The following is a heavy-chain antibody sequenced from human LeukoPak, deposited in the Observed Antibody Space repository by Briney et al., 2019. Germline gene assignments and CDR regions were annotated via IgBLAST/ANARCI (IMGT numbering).Heavy chain of an antibody. CDR3: AISNYYDSSGYYYEWDY. Sequence: PSETLSLTCAVYGGSFSGYYWSWIRQPPGKGLEWIGEINHSGSTNYNPSLKSRVTISVDTSKNQFSLKLSSVTAADTAVYYCAISNYYDSSGYYYEWDYWGQGTLVTVSS. CDR1: GGSFSGYY. D-gene: IGHD3-22*01. V-gene: IGHV4-34*01. J-gene: IGHJ4*02. CDR2: INHSGST.